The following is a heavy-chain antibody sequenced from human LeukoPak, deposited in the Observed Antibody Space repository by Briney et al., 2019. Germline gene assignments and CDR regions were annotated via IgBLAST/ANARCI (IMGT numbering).Heavy chain of an antibody. J-gene: IGHJ4*02. Sequence: SETLSLTCDVSGGSVTSTNWWTWVRQPPGKGLEWIGEVHLDGRTNYNPSLKSRLIMSVDLPETHISLKLTSVTAADTAVYYCAREGGFYRPLDYSGQGTLVTVSS. D-gene: IGHD3-3*01. CDR3: AREGGFYRPLDY. V-gene: IGHV4-4*02. CDR2: VHLDGRT. CDR1: GGSVTSTNW.